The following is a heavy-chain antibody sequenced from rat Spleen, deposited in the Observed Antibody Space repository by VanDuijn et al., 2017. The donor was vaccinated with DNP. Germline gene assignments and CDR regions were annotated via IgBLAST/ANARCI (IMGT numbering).Heavy chain of an antibody. CDR1: GFTFSTAW. J-gene: IGHJ4*01. V-gene: IGHV5-58*01. CDR2: IKTGGGST. CDR3: LKHLDA. Sequence: EVQVLESGGGLVQPGNSLKLSCATSGFTFSTAWMYWIRQAPGKGLEWVASIKTGGGSTYYPDSVKGRFTISRDNAENTVYLQMNSLRSEDTATYYCLKHLDAWGQGTSVTVSS.